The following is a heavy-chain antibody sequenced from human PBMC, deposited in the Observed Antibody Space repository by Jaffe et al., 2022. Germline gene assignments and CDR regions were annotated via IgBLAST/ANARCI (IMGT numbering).Heavy chain of an antibody. Sequence: EVQLLESGGGLVQPGGSLRLSCAASGFTFSSYAMSWVRQAPGKGLEWVSAISGSGGSTYYADSVKGRFTISRDNSKNTLYLQMNSLRAEDTAVYYCAKDSSSLVTIFGVVIPYFDYWGQGTLVTVSS. CDR1: GFTFSSYA. CDR2: ISGSGGST. J-gene: IGHJ4*02. D-gene: IGHD3-3*01. V-gene: IGHV3-23*01. CDR3: AKDSSSLVTIFGVVIPYFDY.